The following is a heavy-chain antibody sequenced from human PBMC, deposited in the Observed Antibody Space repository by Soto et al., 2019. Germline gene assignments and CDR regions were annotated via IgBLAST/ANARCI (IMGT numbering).Heavy chain of an antibody. D-gene: IGHD3-22*01. CDR2: IKQDGSEK. CDR3: ARDQYDSSGYYTTFYY. V-gene: IGHV3-7*01. Sequence: GGSLRLSCAASGFTFSSYWMSWVRQAPGKGLEWVANIKQDGSEKYYVDSVKGRFTISRDNAKNSLYLQMNSLRAEDTAVYYCARDQYDSSGYYTTFYYWGQGTLVTVYS. CDR1: GFTFSSYW. J-gene: IGHJ4*02.